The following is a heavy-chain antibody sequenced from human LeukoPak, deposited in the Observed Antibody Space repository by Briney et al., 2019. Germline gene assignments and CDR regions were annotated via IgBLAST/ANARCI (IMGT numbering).Heavy chain of an antibody. Sequence: GGSLRLSCAASGFTFSSYAMNWVRQAPGKGREWVSGISGSGDSTYYADSVKGRFTISRDKSKNTLYLHMNSLRAEDTAAYFCARQNFGSPRWFDPWGQGTLVTVSS. V-gene: IGHV3-23*01. CDR3: ARQNFGSPRWFDP. CDR1: GFTFSSYA. J-gene: IGHJ5*02. CDR2: ISGSGDST. D-gene: IGHD3-3*01.